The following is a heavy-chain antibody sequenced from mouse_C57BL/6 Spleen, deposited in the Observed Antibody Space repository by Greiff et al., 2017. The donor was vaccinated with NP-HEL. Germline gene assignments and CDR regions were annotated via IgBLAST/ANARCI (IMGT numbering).Heavy chain of an antibody. CDR3: ANWDGGTAY. V-gene: IGHV1-59*01. Sequence: QVQLKQPGAELVRPGTSVKLSCKASGYTFTSYWMHWVKQRPGQGLEWIGVIDPSDSYTNYNQKFKGKATLTVDTSSSTAYMQLSSLTSEDSAVYYCANWDGGTAYWGQGTLVTVSA. CDR1: GYTFTSYW. D-gene: IGHD4-1*01. CDR2: IDPSDSYT. J-gene: IGHJ3*01.